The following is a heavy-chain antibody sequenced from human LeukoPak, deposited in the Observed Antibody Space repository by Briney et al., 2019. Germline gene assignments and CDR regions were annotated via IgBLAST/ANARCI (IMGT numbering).Heavy chain of an antibody. CDR2: ISGSGDTT. J-gene: IGHJ4*02. D-gene: IGHD5-18*01. CDR3: AKAYVDTTYFDS. CDR1: GFTFISYA. V-gene: IGHV3-23*01. Sequence: GGSLRLSCAASGFTFISYAMSWVRQAPGKGLEWVSAISGSGDTTYSADSVRGRFTISRDNSKNTLFLQMNSLRAEDTAVYYCAKAYVDTTYFDSWGQGTLVTVSS.